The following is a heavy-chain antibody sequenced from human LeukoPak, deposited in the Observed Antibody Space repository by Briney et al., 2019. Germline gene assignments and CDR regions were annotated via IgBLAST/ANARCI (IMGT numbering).Heavy chain of an antibody. V-gene: IGHV3-23*01. Sequence: GGSLRLSCAASGFTFSSYAMSWVRQAPGKGLEWVSAISGSGRSTNYADSVKGRFTISRDNSKNTLYLQMNSLRAEDTAVYYCASSSAYYYYDYWGQGTLVTVSS. CDR2: ISGSGRST. CDR3: ASSSAYYYYDY. J-gene: IGHJ4*02. D-gene: IGHD3-22*01. CDR1: GFTFSSYA.